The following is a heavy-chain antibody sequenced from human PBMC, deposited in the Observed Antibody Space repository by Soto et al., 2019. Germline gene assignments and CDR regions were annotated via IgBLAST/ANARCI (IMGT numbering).Heavy chain of an antibody. CDR2: IYYSGST. CDR1: GGSISSGGYY. Sequence: QVQLQESGPGLVKPSQTLSLTCTVSGGSISSGGYYWNWIRQHPGKGLEWIGYIYYSGSTYYNPSLKGRVTISLYTTKNQFSLELSSVTAADTAGYYCAGELLTWGQGTLVTVSS. J-gene: IGHJ4*02. V-gene: IGHV4-31*03. CDR3: AGELLT.